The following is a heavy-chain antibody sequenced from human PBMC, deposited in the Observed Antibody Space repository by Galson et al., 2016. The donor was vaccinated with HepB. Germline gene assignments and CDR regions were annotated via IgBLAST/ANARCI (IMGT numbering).Heavy chain of an antibody. CDR2: ISSDGRTT. CDR1: GFTFSNYA. Sequence: SLRLSCAASGFTFSNYAMHWVRQAPGKGLEYVSRISSDGRTTYYADSVKGRFTVSRDNSRNTQYLQMSSLRPEDTAVYYCMKDHRQDPSDFWGQGTTVIVSS. CDR3: MKDHRQDPSDF. J-gene: IGHJ3*01. V-gene: IGHV3-64D*06.